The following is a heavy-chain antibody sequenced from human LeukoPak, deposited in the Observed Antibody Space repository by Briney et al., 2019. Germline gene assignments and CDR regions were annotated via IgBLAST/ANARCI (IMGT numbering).Heavy chain of an antibody. CDR2: ITDSGDTT. Sequence: PGGSLRLSCAASGFTFSSYAMSWVRQAPGKGLEWVSTITDSGDTTYSADSVKGRFTISRDNSKNTLYLQMNSLRAEDTAVYYCAKDGALSTSWYFYCDYWGQGTLVTVFS. CDR3: AKDGALSTSWYFYCDY. D-gene: IGHD2-2*01. J-gene: IGHJ4*02. V-gene: IGHV3-23*01. CDR1: GFTFSSYA.